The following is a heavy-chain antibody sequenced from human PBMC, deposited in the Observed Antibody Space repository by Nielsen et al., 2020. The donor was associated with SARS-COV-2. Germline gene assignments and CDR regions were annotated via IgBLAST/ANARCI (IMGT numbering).Heavy chain of an antibody. V-gene: IGHV3-53*01. CDR2: IYSAGST. J-gene: IGHJ6*02. Sequence: GGSLRLSRAASGFTVSTNYMTWVRQAPGKGLEWVSVIYSAGSTYYADSVKGRFTISRDNSKNTLYLQMNSLRAEDTAVYYCARTYGSGAGDVWGHGTTVTVSS. D-gene: IGHD3-10*01. CDR3: ARTYGSGAGDV. CDR1: GFTVSTNY.